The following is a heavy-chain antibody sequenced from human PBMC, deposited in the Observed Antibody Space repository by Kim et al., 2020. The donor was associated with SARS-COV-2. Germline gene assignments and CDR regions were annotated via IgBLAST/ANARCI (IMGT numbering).Heavy chain of an antibody. Sequence: YTPSLKSRVTIPVDTSRNQFSLQLNSVTAADTAVYYCARARGYSYGSLDYWGQGTLVTVSS. J-gene: IGHJ4*02. CDR3: ARARGYSYGSLDY. V-gene: IGHV4-39*01. D-gene: IGHD5-18*01.